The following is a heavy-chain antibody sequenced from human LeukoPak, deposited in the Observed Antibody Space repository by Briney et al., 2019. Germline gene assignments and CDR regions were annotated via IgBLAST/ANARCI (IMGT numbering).Heavy chain of an antibody. J-gene: IGHJ5*02. V-gene: IGHV4-38-2*02. CDR3: ARDQGAVAGIDP. CDR1: GYSISSGYY. D-gene: IGHD6-19*01. CDR2: IYYSGTT. Sequence: SETLSLTCTVSGYSISSGYYWGWIRQTPGKGLEWIGSIYYSGTTYYNPSLESRVTISIDTSKNQFSVKLTSVTAADTAVYYCARDQGAVAGIDPWGQGTLVTVSS.